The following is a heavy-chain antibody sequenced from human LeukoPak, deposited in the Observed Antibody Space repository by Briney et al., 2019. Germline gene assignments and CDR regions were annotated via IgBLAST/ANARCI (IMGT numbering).Heavy chain of an antibody. J-gene: IGHJ6*03. CDR1: GGSISSYY. Sequence: SETLSLTCTVSGGSISSYYWSWIRQPPGKGLEWIGYIYYSGSTNYNPSLKSRVTISVDTSKNQFSLKLSSVTAADTAVYYCARDGRYSGYTNYYYYYYMDVWGKGTTVTVSS. CDR2: IYYSGST. D-gene: IGHD5-12*01. CDR3: ARDGRYSGYTNYYYYYYMDV. V-gene: IGHV4-59*12.